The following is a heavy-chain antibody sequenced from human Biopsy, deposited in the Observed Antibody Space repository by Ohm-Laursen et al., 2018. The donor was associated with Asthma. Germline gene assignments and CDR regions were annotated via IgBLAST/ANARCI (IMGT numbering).Heavy chain of an antibody. D-gene: IGHD4-17*01. Sequence: SVKVSCKTSGDTFRTSAFSWVRQAPGQGLEWMGGHDHEEGGTVNAWRFQGRVTMTEDTSTDTAYMELSSLSSDDTAVYYCASDFPKDYVRYNFQFWGQGTLVTVSS. CDR1: GDTFRTSA. CDR3: ASDFPKDYVRYNFQF. CDR2: HDHEEGGT. J-gene: IGHJ4*02. V-gene: IGHV1-24*01.